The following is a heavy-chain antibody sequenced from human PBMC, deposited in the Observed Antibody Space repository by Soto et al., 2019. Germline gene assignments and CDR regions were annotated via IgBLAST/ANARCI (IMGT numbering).Heavy chain of an antibody. V-gene: IGHV4-34*01. Sequence: SETLSLTCAVHGGSFSGFYWTWIRQPPGKGLEWIGEINHSGSSNYNPPLKSRVTMSLDTPRNQFSLSLNSVTAADTAVYYCARMAGPWYFDLWGRGTLVTVSS. CDR1: GGSFSGFY. CDR3: ARMAGPWYFDL. J-gene: IGHJ2*01. CDR2: INHSGSS.